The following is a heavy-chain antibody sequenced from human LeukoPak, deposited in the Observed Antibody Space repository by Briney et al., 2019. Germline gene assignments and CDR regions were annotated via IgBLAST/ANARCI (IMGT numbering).Heavy chain of an antibody. CDR2: IYYSGST. CDR1: GGSISSSSYY. V-gene: IGHV4-39*07. J-gene: IGHJ3*02. D-gene: IGHD6-13*01. CDR3: ARRPEGIGQAFDI. Sequence: SETLSLTCTVSGGSISSSSYYWGWIRQPPGKGLEWIGSIYYSGSTYYNPSLKSRVTISVDTSKNQFSLKLSSVTAADTAVYYCARRPEGIGQAFDIWGQGTMVTVSS.